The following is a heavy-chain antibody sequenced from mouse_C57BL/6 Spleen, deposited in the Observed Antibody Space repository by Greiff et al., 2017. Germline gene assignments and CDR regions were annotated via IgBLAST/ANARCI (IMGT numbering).Heavy chain of an antibody. Sequence: QVQLQQSGAELVKPGASVKMSCKASGYTFTTYPIEWMKQNHGKSLEWIGNFHPYNDATKYNEKFKGKVTLTVEKSSSTVYLELSRLTSDDSAVYYCARGGYYGSYAMDYWGQGTSVTVSS. D-gene: IGHD1-1*01. CDR2: FHPYNDAT. J-gene: IGHJ4*01. V-gene: IGHV1-47*01. CDR1: GYTFTTYP. CDR3: ARGGYYGSYAMDY.